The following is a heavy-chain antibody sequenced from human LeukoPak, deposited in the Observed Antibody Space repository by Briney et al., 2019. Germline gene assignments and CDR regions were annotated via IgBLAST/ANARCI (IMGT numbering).Heavy chain of an antibody. Sequence: GGSLRLSCSASGFAFSTYSMHWVRQAPGKGLEYVAGISSNGGSTYYADSVKGRFTISRDNSKNTLYLQMSSLRAEDTALYYCVKITSVTGGDCWGQGTRLTVSS. CDR3: VKITSVTGGDC. J-gene: IGHJ4*02. CDR1: GFAFSTYS. V-gene: IGHV3-64D*09. D-gene: IGHD1-1*01. CDR2: ISSNGGST.